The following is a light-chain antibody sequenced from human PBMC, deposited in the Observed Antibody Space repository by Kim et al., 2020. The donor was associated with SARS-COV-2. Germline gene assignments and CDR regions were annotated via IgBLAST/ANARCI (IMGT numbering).Light chain of an antibody. J-gene: IGLJ3*02. CDR1: SDTNVGTYN. CDR2: YYSDSDR. CDR3: MIWPTYACV. V-gene: IGLV5-37*01. Sequence: QPVLTQPPSSSASPGESARLTCTLPSDTNVGTYNIYWYQQKPGSPPRYLLYYYSDSDRGQGSGVPSRFSGSKDASANAGVLLISGLQSEDEADYYRMIWPTYACVFGGGTKLTVL.